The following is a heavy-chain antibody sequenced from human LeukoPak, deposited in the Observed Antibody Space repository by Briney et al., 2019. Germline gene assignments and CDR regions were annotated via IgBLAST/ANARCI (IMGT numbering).Heavy chain of an antibody. CDR3: ARGGARSSSYYYYGMDV. J-gene: IGHJ6*02. Sequence: GGSLRLSCAASGFDFSTYSMHWVRRAPGRGLEWLSYVDSSSSTIYYADSVKGRFTISRDNAKNSLYLQMNSLRAEDTAVFYCARGGARSSSYYYYGMDVWGLGTTVTVSS. CDR1: GFDFSTYS. CDR2: VDSSSSTI. D-gene: IGHD6-13*01. V-gene: IGHV3-48*01.